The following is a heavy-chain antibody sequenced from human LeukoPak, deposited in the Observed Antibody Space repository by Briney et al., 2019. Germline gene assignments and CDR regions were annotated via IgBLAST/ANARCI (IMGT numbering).Heavy chain of an antibody. CDR2: ISSSGSTI. J-gene: IGHJ3*02. D-gene: IGHD1-26*01. CDR1: GFTFSDYY. Sequence: GGSLRLSCAASGFTFSDYYMTWIRQAPGKGLEWVSYISSSGSTIYYADSVKGRFTISRDNAKNSLYLQMNSLRAEDTAVYYCATCGSLRCSAFDIWGQGTMVTVSS. CDR3: ATCGSLRCSAFDI. V-gene: IGHV3-11*01.